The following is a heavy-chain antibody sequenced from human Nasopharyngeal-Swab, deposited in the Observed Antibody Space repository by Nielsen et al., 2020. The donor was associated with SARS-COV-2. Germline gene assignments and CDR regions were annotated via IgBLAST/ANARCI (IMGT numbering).Heavy chain of an antibody. Sequence: SETLSLTCAVYGGSFSGYYWSRIRQPPGKGLEWIGEINHSGSTNYNPSLKSRVTISVDTSKNQFSLKLSSVTAADTAVYYCARGWEQWLVQGWYFDLWGRGTLVTVSS. CDR3: ARGWEQWLVQGWYFDL. D-gene: IGHD6-19*01. CDR1: GGSFSGYY. V-gene: IGHV4-34*01. J-gene: IGHJ2*01. CDR2: INHSGST.